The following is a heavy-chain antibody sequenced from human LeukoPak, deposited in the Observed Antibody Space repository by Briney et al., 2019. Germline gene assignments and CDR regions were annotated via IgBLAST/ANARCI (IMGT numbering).Heavy chain of an antibody. CDR1: GGSFSGYY. D-gene: IGHD2-15*01. V-gene: IGHV4-34*01. Sequence: SETLSLTCAVYGGSFSGYYWSWIRQPPGKGLEWIGEINHSGSTNYNPSLKSRVTISVDTSKNQFSLKLSSVTAADTAAYYCARVGRYGCSGGSCYLGYYYMDVWGKGTTVTVSS. CDR3: ARVGRYGCSGGSCYLGYYYMDV. CDR2: INHSGST. J-gene: IGHJ6*03.